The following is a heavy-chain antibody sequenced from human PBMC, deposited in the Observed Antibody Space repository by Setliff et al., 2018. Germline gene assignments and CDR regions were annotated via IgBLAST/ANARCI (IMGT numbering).Heavy chain of an antibody. Sequence: PGGSLRLSCVASGFTFSNYAMSWVRQAPGKGPEWVSTISGSGGDTFYADSVKGRFTISRDNSRNTLYLQMNSLRAEDTALYYCATYTGTHGFDFWGQGTLVTVSS. CDR3: ATYTGTHGFDF. V-gene: IGHV3-23*01. D-gene: IGHD1-26*01. CDR2: ISGSGGDT. CDR1: GFTFSNYA. J-gene: IGHJ4*02.